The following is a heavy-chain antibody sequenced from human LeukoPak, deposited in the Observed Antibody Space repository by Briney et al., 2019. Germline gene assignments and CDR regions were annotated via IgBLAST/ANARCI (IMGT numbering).Heavy chain of an antibody. J-gene: IGHJ4*02. CDR3: TRDFVF. D-gene: IGHD3-3*01. Sequence: GGSLRLSCAASGFAFSTYWMDWVRQAPGKGLEWVGNINQDGSVKHYVASVRGRFTPARDNAQNSVYLQMNALRVEDTAVYYCTRDFVFWGQGTLVTASS. CDR1: GFAFSTYW. CDR2: INQDGSVK. V-gene: IGHV3-7*01.